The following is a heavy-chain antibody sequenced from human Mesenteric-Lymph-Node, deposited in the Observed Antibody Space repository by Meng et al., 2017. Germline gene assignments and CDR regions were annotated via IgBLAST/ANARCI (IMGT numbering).Heavy chain of an antibody. V-gene: IGHV3-74*02. CDR1: GFSITDHW. D-gene: IGHD1-1*01. CDR3: TNDRLTH. Sequence: EVRLVESWGGLAQPGGSLRLSCVGSGFSITDHWMHWVRHGPGKGLMWVSRINPDGSNPTYADSVTGRFTISRDNAKNTVYLQINSLRAEDTAVYYCTNDRLTHWGQGALVTVSS. CDR2: INPDGSNP. J-gene: IGHJ1*01.